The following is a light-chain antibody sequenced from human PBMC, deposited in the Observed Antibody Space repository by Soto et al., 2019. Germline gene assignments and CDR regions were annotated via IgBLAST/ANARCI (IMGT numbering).Light chain of an antibody. J-gene: IGKJ1*01. CDR1: QSVSSSY. CDR3: QQDGT. V-gene: IGKV3-20*01. Sequence: EIVLTPSPGTLSLSPGERATLSCRASQSVSSSYLAWYQQKPGQAPRLLIYGASSRATGIPDRCSGSGSGTDFTLTISRLEPEDFAVYYCQQDGTFGQGTKVEIK. CDR2: GAS.